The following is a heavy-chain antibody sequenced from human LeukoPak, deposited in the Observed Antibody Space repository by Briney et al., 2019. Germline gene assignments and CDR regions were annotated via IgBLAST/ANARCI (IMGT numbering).Heavy chain of an antibody. CDR1: GFTFSTYS. CDR2: ISSSGSYI. V-gene: IGHV3-21*01. J-gene: IGHJ1*01. Sequence: PGGSLRLFSAASGFTFSTYSMNWVRQAPGKGLEWVSSISSSGSYIYYADSVKGRFTISRDNAKNSLYLQTNRLRAEDTAVYYLTSYRAEYCQQWGEGTLVTVSS. CDR3: TSYRAEYCQQ.